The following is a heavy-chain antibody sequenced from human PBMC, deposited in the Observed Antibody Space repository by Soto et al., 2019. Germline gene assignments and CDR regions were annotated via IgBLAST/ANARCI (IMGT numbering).Heavy chain of an antibody. CDR3: ARVISGAPSDY. D-gene: IGHD3-10*01. J-gene: IGHJ4*02. CDR1: GYTFTNNN. V-gene: IGHV1-8*01. Sequence: GASVKVSCKASGYTFTNNNINWVRQATGRGLEWMGWMNPNSGNTGYAQKFQGRVSMTRNTSIRTAYMELSSLRSDDTAVYYCARVISGAPSDYGGQGPLVPLPS. CDR2: MNPNSGNT.